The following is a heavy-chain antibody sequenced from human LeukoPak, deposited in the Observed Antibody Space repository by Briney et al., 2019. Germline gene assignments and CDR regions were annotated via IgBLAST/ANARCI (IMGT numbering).Heavy chain of an antibody. CDR1: GGSFSGYY. Sequence: SETLSLTCAVYGGSFSGYYWSWIRQPPGKGLEWIGYIYYSGSTNYNPSLKSRVTMSVDTSKNQFSLRLTSVTAADTAVYYCARSAGDFWGQGTLVTVSS. V-gene: IGHV4-59*01. D-gene: IGHD2-21*01. CDR2: IYYSGST. J-gene: IGHJ4*02. CDR3: ARSAGDF.